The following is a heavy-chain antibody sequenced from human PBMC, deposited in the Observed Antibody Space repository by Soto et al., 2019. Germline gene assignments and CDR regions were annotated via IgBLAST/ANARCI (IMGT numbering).Heavy chain of an antibody. CDR2: IKPGASDI. CDR1: GYKFDNAW. CDR3: ARQINHRCDV. V-gene: IGHV5-51*01. J-gene: IGHJ4*02. Sequence: GESLKISCKGAGYKFDNAWIGWVRQMPGKGLEWMGIIKPGASDIRYSPSFRGQVIISADAAVSTAYLQLNSLKASDTAIYYCARQINHRCDVWGQGTLVTVSS. D-gene: IGHD2-21*01.